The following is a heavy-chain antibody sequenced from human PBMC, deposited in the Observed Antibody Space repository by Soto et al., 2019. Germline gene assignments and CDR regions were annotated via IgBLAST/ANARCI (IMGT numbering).Heavy chain of an antibody. CDR3: ARNYDSTAGGAFDI. V-gene: IGHV3-53*01. D-gene: IGHD3-22*01. CDR2: IYSGGST. Sequence: EVQLVESGGGLIQPGGSLRLSCAASGFTVSSNYMSWVRQAPGKGLEWVSVIYSGGSTYYADSVKDRFTISRDNSKNTLYLQMNSLRAEDTAVYYCARNYDSTAGGAFDIWGQGTMVTVSS. J-gene: IGHJ3*02. CDR1: GFTVSSNY.